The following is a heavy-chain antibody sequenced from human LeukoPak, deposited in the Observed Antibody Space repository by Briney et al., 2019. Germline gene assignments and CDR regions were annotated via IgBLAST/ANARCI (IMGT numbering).Heavy chain of an antibody. J-gene: IGHJ6*02. CDR3: AKRYCRGGSCTHYYYYGMDV. CDR1: GFTFSSYE. D-gene: IGHD2-15*01. CDR2: ISSSGSTI. V-gene: IGHV3-48*03. Sequence: SGGSLRLSCAASGFTFSSYEMNWVRQAPGKGLEWVSYISSSGSTIYYADSVKGRFTISRDNAKNSLYLQMNSLRAEDTAVYYCAKRYCRGGSCTHYYYYGMDVWGQGTTVTVSS.